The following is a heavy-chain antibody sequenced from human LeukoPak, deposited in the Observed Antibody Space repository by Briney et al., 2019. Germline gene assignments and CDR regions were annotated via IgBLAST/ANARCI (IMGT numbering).Heavy chain of an antibody. D-gene: IGHD3-22*01. V-gene: IGHV3-23*01. J-gene: IGHJ6*02. CDR2: ISGCGGST. Sequence: GWTLRLSCAASGFTFSFYAMSWVRQAPGKGLEWVSGISGCGGSTYHADSVKGRFTISRDNSKNTLYLQMNSLRAEDTAVYFCAKGHGSNIYDYHGMDVWGQGTTVTVSS. CDR3: AKGHGSNIYDYHGMDV. CDR1: GFTFSFYA.